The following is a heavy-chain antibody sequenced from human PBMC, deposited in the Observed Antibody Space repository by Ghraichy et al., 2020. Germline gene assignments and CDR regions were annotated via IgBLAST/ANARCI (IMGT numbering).Heavy chain of an antibody. CDR2: IYYSGST. J-gene: IGHJ5*02. V-gene: IGHV4-39*01. CDR1: GGSISSSTYY. D-gene: IGHD2-2*01. Sequence: ESLNISCTVSGGSISSSTYYWGWIRQPPGKGLEWIGSIYYSGSTYYNPSLKSRVTISVDTSRNQFSLKLSSVTAADTAVYYCARQKGIVVDLDPWGQGTLVTVSS. CDR3: ARQKGIVVDLDP.